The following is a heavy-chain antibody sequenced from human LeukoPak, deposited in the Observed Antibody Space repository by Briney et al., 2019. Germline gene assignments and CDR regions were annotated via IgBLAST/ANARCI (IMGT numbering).Heavy chain of an antibody. CDR2: IYPGDSDT. V-gene: IGHV5-51*01. CDR1: GYSFTSYW. J-gene: IGHJ6*02. Sequence: GESLKISCKGSGYSFTSYWIGWVRQMPGKDLEWMGIIYPGDSDTRYSPSFQGQVTISADKSISTAYLQWSSLKASDTAMYYCARRNYDILTYYYGMDVWGQGTTVTVSS. CDR3: ARRNYDILTYYYGMDV. D-gene: IGHD3-9*01.